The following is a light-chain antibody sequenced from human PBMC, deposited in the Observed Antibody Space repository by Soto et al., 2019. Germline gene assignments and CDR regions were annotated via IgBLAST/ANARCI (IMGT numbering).Light chain of an antibody. J-gene: IGLJ2*01. Sequence: QSVLSQPPSASGTHGQRVAMSCSGSSSNIASNAVNWYHQLPGTAPKLLIYSNNQRPSGVPDRFSGSKSGSSASLAISGLQSEDEADYYCGTWDDSLNGPVFGGGTKVTVL. V-gene: IGLV1-44*01. CDR1: SSNIASNA. CDR2: SNN. CDR3: GTWDDSLNGPV.